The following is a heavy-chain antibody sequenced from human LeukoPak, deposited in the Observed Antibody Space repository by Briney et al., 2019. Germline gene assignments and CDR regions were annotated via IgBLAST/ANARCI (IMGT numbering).Heavy chain of an antibody. D-gene: IGHD7-27*01. CDR2: ISSNSDNT. J-gene: IGHJ4*02. V-gene: IGHV1-18*01. Sequence: ASVKVSCKATGYTFTSYGIRWVRQAPGQGLEWMGWISSNSDNTNYAQKLQGRVTMTTDTSTSTAYMELRSLRSDDTALYFCARDWGSIKAIADYWGQGTLVTVSS. CDR1: GYTFTSYG. CDR3: ARDWGSIKAIADY.